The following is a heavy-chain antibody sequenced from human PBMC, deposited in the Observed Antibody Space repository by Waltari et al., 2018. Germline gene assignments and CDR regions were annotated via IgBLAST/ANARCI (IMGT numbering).Heavy chain of an antibody. D-gene: IGHD5-12*01. V-gene: IGHV4-38-2*02. J-gene: IGHJ3*02. CDR1: GYSVNSGYC. CDR2: ICHRWGT. Sequence: QVQLRESGPGLVKPSEILSLTCAVSGYSVNSGYCWGWIRQPPGEGLEWIGSICHRWGTYNILSLKLRVSISMYASKNQLSLTLTSVTAADTAVYYCAREVDTGYTPGHIWGPGTMVTVSS. CDR3: AREVDTGYTPGHI.